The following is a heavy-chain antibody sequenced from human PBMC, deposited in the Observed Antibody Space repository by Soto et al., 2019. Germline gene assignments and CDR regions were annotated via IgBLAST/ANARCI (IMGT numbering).Heavy chain of an antibody. CDR1: GFTFSSYS. Sequence: PGGSLRLSCAASGFTFSSYSMNWVRQAPGKGLEWVSSISSSSSYIYYADSVKGRFTISRDNAKNSLYLQMNSLRAEDTAVYYCARDPRITGTTWEDYWGQGTLVTVSS. CDR2: ISSSSSYI. J-gene: IGHJ4*02. CDR3: ARDPRITGTTWEDY. V-gene: IGHV3-21*01. D-gene: IGHD1-20*01.